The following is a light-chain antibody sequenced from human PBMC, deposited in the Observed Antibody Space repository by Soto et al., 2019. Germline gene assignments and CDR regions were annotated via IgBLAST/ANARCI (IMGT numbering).Light chain of an antibody. CDR3: CSYVGATTYV. CDR2: EGI. Sequence: QSALTQPASVSGSPGQSITISCTGSSNTIGGYNVDSWYQQHPGKAPKVIIYEGIKRPSGVSNRFSGAISGSMASLTISGLQAEDEADYYCCSYVGATTYVFGSGTKLTVL. V-gene: IGLV2-23*01. CDR1: SNTIGGYNV. J-gene: IGLJ1*01.